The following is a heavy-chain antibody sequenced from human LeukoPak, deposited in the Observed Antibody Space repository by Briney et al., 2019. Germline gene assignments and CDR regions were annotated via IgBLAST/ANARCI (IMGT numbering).Heavy chain of an antibody. Sequence: PGGSLRLSCAASGFTFSSYVMSWVRQAPGKGLEWVSSISGNGRNTYYADSVKGRFTISRDNSKITLSLEMNSLRAEDTAVYYCAKVLSWELLNAFDIWGQGTMVTVSS. CDR3: AKVLSWELLNAFDI. D-gene: IGHD1-26*01. CDR2: ISGNGRNT. V-gene: IGHV3-23*01. CDR1: GFTFSSYV. J-gene: IGHJ3*02.